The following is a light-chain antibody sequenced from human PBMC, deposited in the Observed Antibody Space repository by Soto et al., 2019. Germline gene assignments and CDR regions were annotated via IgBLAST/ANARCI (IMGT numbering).Light chain of an antibody. V-gene: IGLV2-8*01. CDR1: NSDIGGYDF. J-gene: IGLJ1*01. CDR3: SSHGGSNNFYV. Sequence: QSALTQPASVSGSPGQSITISCTGTNSDIGGYDFVSWYQQLPGKVPKLMIYEVSKRPSGVPDRFSASKSGNTASLTVSGLQAEDEADYYCSSHGGSNNFYVFGTGTKVTVL. CDR2: EVS.